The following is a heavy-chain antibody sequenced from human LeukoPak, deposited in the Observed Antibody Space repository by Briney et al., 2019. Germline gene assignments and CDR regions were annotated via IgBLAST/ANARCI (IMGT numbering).Heavy chain of an antibody. Sequence: ASVAVSCKASGYTFTGYYMHWVRQAPGQGLEWMGWINPNSGGTNYAQKFQGRVTMTRDTSISTAYMELSRLRSDDTAVYYCARDRVVVVPAADLYYYYYYMDVWGKGTTVTVSS. CDR2: INPNSGGT. J-gene: IGHJ6*03. CDR3: ARDRVVVVPAADLYYYYYYMDV. CDR1: GYTFTGYY. V-gene: IGHV1-2*02. D-gene: IGHD2-2*01.